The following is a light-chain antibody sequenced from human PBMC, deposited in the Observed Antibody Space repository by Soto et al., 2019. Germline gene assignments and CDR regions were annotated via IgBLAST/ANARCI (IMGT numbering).Light chain of an antibody. CDR2: GAS. CDR3: QQYNNWPFPSWT. Sequence: EIVMTQSPATLSVSPGERATLSCRASQSVSSNLAWYQQKPGQAPRLLIYGASTRATGIPARFSGSGSGTEFTLTISSLQSEDFAVYYCQQYNNWPFPSWTFGQGIKVEMK. CDR1: QSVSSN. V-gene: IGKV3-15*01. J-gene: IGKJ1*01.